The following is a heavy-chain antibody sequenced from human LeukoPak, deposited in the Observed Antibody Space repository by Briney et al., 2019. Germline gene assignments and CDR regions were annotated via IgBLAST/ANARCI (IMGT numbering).Heavy chain of an antibody. J-gene: IGHJ5*02. Sequence: GGSLRLSCAASGFTFSSYGMHWVRQAPGKGLEWVAFIRYDGGNKYYADSVKGRFTISRDNSKNTLYLQMNSLRAEDTAVYYCARLKGGVVIATYNWFDPWGQGTLVTVSS. D-gene: IGHD2-21*01. CDR3: ARLKGGVVIATYNWFDP. CDR1: GFTFSSYG. V-gene: IGHV3-30*02. CDR2: IRYDGGNK.